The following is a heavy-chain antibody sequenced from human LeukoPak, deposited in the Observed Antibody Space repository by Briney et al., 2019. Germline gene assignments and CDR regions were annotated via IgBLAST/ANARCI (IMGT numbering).Heavy chain of an antibody. D-gene: IGHD2-2*02. CDR1: GYSFTGHG. V-gene: IGHV1-3*03. Sequence: ASETVSCKPSGYSFTGHGLHWLRRAPAQRQERMGWVYPDNGNTKYAQEFQGRVTITRDTSASTAYMELNSLTSEDMGIYYCTLYNYWGQGTLVTVSS. J-gene: IGHJ4*02. CDR3: TLYNY. CDR2: VYPDNGNT.